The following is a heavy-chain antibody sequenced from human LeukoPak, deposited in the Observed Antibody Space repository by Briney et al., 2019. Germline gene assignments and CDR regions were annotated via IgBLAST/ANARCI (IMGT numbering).Heavy chain of an antibody. CDR1: GGTFSSFA. J-gene: IGHJ4*02. D-gene: IGHD4-11*01. Sequence: SVKVSCKASGGTFSSFAINWVRQAPGQGLEWMGGIIPIFGTANYAQKFQGRVTITTDESTSTAYMELSSLRSEDTAVYYCATSPPPPRPLYSNYEYYFDYWGQGTLVTVSS. V-gene: IGHV1-69*05. CDR3: ATSPPPPRPLYSNYEYYFDY. CDR2: IIPIFGTA.